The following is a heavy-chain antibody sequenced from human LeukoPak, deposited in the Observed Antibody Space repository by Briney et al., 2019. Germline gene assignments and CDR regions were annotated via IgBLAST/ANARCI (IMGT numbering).Heavy chain of an antibody. Sequence: GGSLRLSCAASGFTFSSYAMHWVRQAPGKGLEWVAVISYDGSNKYYADSVKGRFTISRDNSKNTLYLQMNSLRAEDTAVYYCARVGMVRGVIITDYYYYMDVWGKGTTVTVSS. CDR3: ARVGMVRGVIITDYYYYMDV. D-gene: IGHD3-10*01. CDR2: ISYDGSNK. V-gene: IGHV3-30*04. CDR1: GFTFSSYA. J-gene: IGHJ6*03.